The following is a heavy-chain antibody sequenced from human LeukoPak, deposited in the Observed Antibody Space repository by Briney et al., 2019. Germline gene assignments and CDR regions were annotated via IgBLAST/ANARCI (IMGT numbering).Heavy chain of an antibody. Sequence: ASVKVSCKASGGTFSSYAISWVRQAPGQGLEWMGGIIPIFGTANYAQKFQGRVTITTDESTSTAYMELSSLRSEDTAVYYCARGQDIVVVPAVIRAFDIWGQGTMVTVSS. D-gene: IGHD2-2*02. J-gene: IGHJ3*02. CDR1: GGTFSSYA. V-gene: IGHV1-69*05. CDR3: ARGQDIVVVPAVIRAFDI. CDR2: IIPIFGTA.